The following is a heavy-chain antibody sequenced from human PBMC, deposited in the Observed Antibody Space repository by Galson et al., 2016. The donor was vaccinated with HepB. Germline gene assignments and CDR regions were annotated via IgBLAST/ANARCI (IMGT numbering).Heavy chain of an antibody. Sequence: SLRLSCAASGFNFSPYAMNWVRQAPGKGLECVSGISGTGDKTHYADSVKGRFTISRDNAKNTLYLQMNNLRVDDTALYYCASGLVSGTKDWGQGTLVTVSS. CDR1: GFNFSPYA. CDR2: ISGTGDKT. CDR3: ASGLVSGTKD. V-gene: IGHV3-23*01. D-gene: IGHD2-8*01. J-gene: IGHJ4*02.